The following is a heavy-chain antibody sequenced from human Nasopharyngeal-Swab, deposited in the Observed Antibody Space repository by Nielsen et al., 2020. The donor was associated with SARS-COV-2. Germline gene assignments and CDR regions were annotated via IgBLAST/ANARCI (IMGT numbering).Heavy chain of an antibody. D-gene: IGHD2-2*02. CDR2: ASYDGSKI. J-gene: IGHJ3*02. V-gene: IGHV3-30-3*01. CDR3: ARDPLGVIPPPRDDGFDI. CDR1: RFTFSNYA. Sequence: GGSLRLSCAASRFTFSNYAMHWVRQAPGMGLEWVAVASYDGSKIYYADFVKGRFTISRDNSKNMLYLQMNSLRTEDTAVYYCARDPLGVIPPPRDDGFDIWGQGTMVTVSS.